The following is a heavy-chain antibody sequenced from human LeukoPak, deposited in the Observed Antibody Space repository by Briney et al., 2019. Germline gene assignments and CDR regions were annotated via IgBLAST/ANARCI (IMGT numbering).Heavy chain of an antibody. D-gene: IGHD1-1*01. J-gene: IGHJ3*02. V-gene: IGHV4-59*01. Sequence: SETLSLTCTVSGGSLSSYYWSWIRQPPGKGLEWIGYIYYSGSTNYNPSLKSRVTISVDTSKNQFSLKLSSVTAADTAVYYCAREGQLAPGAFDIWGQGTMVTVSS. CDR3: AREGQLAPGAFDI. CDR2: IYYSGST. CDR1: GGSLSSYY.